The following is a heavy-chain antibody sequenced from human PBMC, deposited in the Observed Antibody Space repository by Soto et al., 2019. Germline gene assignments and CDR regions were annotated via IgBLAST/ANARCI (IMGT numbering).Heavy chain of an antibody. Sequence: ASVKVSCKASGYTFTSTWMHWVRQAPGQGLEWMGIINPYGGAATYAEKFQGRVTMTRDTSTATDYMELSSLRSEDTAMYYCARGIKYGDYSRWFDPWGPGTPVTVSS. CDR2: INPYGGAA. CDR3: ARGIKYGDYSRWFDP. CDR1: GYTFTSTW. D-gene: IGHD4-17*01. J-gene: IGHJ5*02. V-gene: IGHV1-46*01.